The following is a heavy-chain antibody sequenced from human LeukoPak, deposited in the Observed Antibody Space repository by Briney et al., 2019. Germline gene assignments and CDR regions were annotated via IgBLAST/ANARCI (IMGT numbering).Heavy chain of an antibody. D-gene: IGHD5-12*01. CDR1: GYTFTSYD. Sequence: ASVKVSCKASGYTFTSYDINWVRQATGQGLEWMGWMNPNSGNTGYAQKFQGRVTMTRNTSISTAYMELSSLRSEDTAVYYCARGESGYDLGLDFDYWAREPWSPSPQ. J-gene: IGHJ4*02. V-gene: IGHV1-8*01. CDR2: MNPNSGNT. CDR3: ARGESGYDLGLDFDY.